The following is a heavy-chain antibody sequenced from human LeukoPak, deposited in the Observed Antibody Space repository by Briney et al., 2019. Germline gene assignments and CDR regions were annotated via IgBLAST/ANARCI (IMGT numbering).Heavy chain of an antibody. CDR1: GFTFSSYD. D-gene: IGHD3-3*01. CDR3: ARGAVESLVDY. V-gene: IGHV3-13*01. Sequence: GGSLRLSCTASGFTFSSYDMHWVRQAAGKGLEWVSAIGTDGDTNYPDSVKGRFTISRENAKNSFYLQMTSLRVGDTAVYYCARGAVESLVDYWGQGTLVTVSS. J-gene: IGHJ4*02. CDR2: IGTDGDT.